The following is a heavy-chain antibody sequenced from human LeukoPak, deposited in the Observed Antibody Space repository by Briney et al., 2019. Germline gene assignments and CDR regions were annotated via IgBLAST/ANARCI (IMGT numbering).Heavy chain of an antibody. J-gene: IGHJ6*02. CDR3: ARDQHILRHYNGMDV. CDR1: GGSISSYY. CDR2: IYTSGIT. V-gene: IGHV4-4*07. Sequence: PSETLSLTCTVSGGSISSYYWSWIRQPAGKGLEWIGRIYTSGITNYNPSLKSRVTVSVNTSKNQFSLKLSSVTAADTAVYYCARDQHILRHYNGMDVWGQGTMVTVSS. D-gene: IGHD3-3*01.